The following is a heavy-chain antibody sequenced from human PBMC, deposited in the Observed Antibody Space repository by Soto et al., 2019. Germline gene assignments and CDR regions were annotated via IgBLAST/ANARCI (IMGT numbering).Heavy chain of an antibody. CDR3: ARDSGRVTMIVVDTYYGMDV. J-gene: IGHJ6*02. D-gene: IGHD3-22*01. CDR2: ISYDGSNK. CDR1: GFTFSSYV. Sequence: PGGSLRLSCAASGFTFSSYVMHWVRQAPGKGLEWVAVISYDGSNKYHADSVKGRFTISRDNSKNTLYLQMNSLRAEDTAVYYCARDSGRVTMIVVDTYYGMDVWGQGTTVTVSS. V-gene: IGHV3-30-3*01.